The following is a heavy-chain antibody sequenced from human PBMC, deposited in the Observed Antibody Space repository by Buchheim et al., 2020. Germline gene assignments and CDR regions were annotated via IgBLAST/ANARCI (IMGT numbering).Heavy chain of an antibody. CDR3: AREYSSSSGKAFDY. CDR2: ISSSRSTI. CDR1: GFTFSSYS. D-gene: IGHD6-6*01. J-gene: IGHJ4*02. Sequence: EVQLVESGGGLVQPGGSLRLSCAASGFTFSSYSMNWVRQAPGKGLELVSYISSSRSTIYYADSVKGRFTISRDNAKNSLFLQMNSLRDEDTAVYYCAREYSSSSGKAFDYWGQGTL. V-gene: IGHV3-48*02.